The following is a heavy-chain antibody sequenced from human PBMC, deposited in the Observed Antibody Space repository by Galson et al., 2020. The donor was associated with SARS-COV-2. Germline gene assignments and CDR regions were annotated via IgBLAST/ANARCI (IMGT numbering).Heavy chain of an antibody. J-gene: IGHJ4*02. D-gene: IGHD6-19*01. CDR3: AKAIAVAGIGGGDDY. CDR2: ISYDGSNK. CDR1: GFTFSSYA. V-gene: IGHV3-30*04. Sequence: GGSLRLSCAASGFTFSSYAMHWVRQAPGKGLEWVAVISYDGSNKYYADSVKGRFTISRDNSKNTLYLQMNSLRAEDTAVYYCAKAIAVAGIGGGDDYWGQGTLVTVSS.